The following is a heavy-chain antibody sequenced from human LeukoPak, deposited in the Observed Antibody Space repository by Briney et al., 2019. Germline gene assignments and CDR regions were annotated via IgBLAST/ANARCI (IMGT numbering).Heavy chain of an antibody. Sequence: PSETLSLTCAVYGGSFSGYYWSWIRQPPGKGLEWIGEINHSGSTNYNPSLKSRVTISVDTSKSQFSLKLSSVTAADTAVYYCARAAPGYDSSGYYSSWGQGTLVTVSS. CDR3: ARAAPGYDSSGYYSS. D-gene: IGHD3-22*01. CDR2: INHSGST. CDR1: GGSFSGYY. V-gene: IGHV4-34*01. J-gene: IGHJ5*02.